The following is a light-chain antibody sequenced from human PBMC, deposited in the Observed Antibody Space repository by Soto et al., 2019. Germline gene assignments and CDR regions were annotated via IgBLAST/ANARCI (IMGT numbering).Light chain of an antibody. CDR3: QQANSFPPT. CDR2: TAS. J-gene: IGKJ3*01. Sequence: DIQMTQSPPSVSASVGDRVTITCRASQGISRWLAWYQQKPGKAPKLLIYTASSLQSGVPSRFTGSGSGTDFTLTINSLQPDDFATYFCQQANSFPPTFGPGTKVGIK. CDR1: QGISRW. V-gene: IGKV1D-12*01.